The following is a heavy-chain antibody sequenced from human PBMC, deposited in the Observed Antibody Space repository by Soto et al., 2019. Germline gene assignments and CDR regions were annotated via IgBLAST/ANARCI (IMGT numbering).Heavy chain of an antibody. CDR1: GFTFSSYA. J-gene: IGHJ3*01. Sequence: GGSLRLSCAASGFTFSSYAMSWVRQAPGKGLEWVSAISGSGGSTYYADSVKGRFTISRDNSKNTLYVQMNNLRAEDTAIYYCAKRFFGSGSPPGAFDVWGPGTMVTVSS. D-gene: IGHD3-10*01. CDR2: ISGSGGST. CDR3: AKRFFGSGSPPGAFDV. V-gene: IGHV3-23*01.